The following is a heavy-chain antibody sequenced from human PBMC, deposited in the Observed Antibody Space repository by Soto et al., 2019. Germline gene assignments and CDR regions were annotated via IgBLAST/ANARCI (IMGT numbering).Heavy chain of an antibody. CDR3: ARGSSGTYAMDC. CDR1: GFTFSSYW. CDR2: MNSDGSTT. Sequence: EVQLVETGGGLVQPGGSLRLSCAASGFTFSSYWMHWVRQAPGKGLVWVSRMNSDGSTTNYADSVKGRFTISRDNAKNTLYLQMNSLRAEDTAVYYCARGSSGTYAMDCWGQGILVSVSS. J-gene: IGHJ4*02. V-gene: IGHV3-74*01. D-gene: IGHD1-26*01.